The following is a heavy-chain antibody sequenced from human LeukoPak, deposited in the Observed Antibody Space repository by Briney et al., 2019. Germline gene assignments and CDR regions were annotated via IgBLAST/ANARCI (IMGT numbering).Heavy chain of an antibody. J-gene: IGHJ4*02. V-gene: IGHV4-4*07. CDR3: ARGSFDSSGYYVFDY. CDR2: IYITGNT. D-gene: IGHD3-22*01. Sequence: PSETLSLTCSVSGGSISTNYWSWIRQPAGKGLQWIGRIYITGNTNYSPSLESRVTMSADTSKNQFSLKLSSVTAADTAVYYCARGSFDSSGYYVFDYWGQGSLVTVSS. CDR1: GGSISTNY.